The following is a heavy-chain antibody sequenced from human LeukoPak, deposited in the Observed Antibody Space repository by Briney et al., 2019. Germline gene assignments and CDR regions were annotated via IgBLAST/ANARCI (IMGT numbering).Heavy chain of an antibody. CDR1: GGTFSSYA. CDR3: ARAKYYYGSGSYSFDY. J-gene: IGHJ4*02. Sequence: SVKVSCKASGGTFSSYAISWVRQAPGQGLEWMGRIIPILGIANYAQKFQGRVTITADKSTSTAYMELSSLRSEDTAVYYCARAKYYYGSGSYSFDYWGQGTLVTVSS. D-gene: IGHD3-10*01. CDR2: IIPILGIA. V-gene: IGHV1-69*04.